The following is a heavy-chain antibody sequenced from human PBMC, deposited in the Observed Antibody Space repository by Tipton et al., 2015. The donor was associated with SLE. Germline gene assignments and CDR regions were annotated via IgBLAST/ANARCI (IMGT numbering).Heavy chain of an antibody. CDR2: ISSSSTMI. CDR1: GFSFSDFY. CDR3: AKAMG. Sequence: SLRLSCASSGFSFSDFYMTWIRQAPGKGLEWVSSISSSSTMIFYADSLKGRFTISRDNAKNALYLQMNSLRAEDTAVYYCAKAMGWGQGTLVTVSS. J-gene: IGHJ4*02. V-gene: IGHV3-11*01.